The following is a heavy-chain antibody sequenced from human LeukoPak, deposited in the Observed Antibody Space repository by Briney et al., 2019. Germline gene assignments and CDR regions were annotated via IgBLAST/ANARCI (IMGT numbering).Heavy chain of an antibody. J-gene: IGHJ5*02. CDR3: ATETECSGGTCYSYGWFDP. Sequence: SETLSLTCTVSGGSVSSGLNNWSWIRQSPGKGLEWIGYISYTGGAIYNPSLRSRVTISIDWSTNQFSLTLGSVTAADTAVYYCATETECSGGTCYSYGWFDPWGQGTQVIVSS. CDR2: ISYTGGA. D-gene: IGHD2-15*01. V-gene: IGHV4-61*01. CDR1: GGSVSSGLNN.